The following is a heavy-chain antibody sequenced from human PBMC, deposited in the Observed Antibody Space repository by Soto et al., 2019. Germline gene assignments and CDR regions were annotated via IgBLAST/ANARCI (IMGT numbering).Heavy chain of an antibody. CDR1: GGSISSSSYY. J-gene: IGHJ6*02. V-gene: IGHV4-39*01. Sequence: QLQMQESGPGLVKPSETLSLTCTVSGGSISSSSYYWGWIRHPPGKGLEWIGSIYYSGSTYYNPSLKSRVTISVATAKNQFSLKLRSVTAADTAVYYCAGPTAPRWLVPLYSYYYGMDVWGQGTTVTVSS. CDR3: AGPTAPRWLVPLYSYYYGMDV. CDR2: IYYSGST. D-gene: IGHD6-19*01.